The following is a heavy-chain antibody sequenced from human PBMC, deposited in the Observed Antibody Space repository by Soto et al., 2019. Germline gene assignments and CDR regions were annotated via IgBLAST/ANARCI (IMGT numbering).Heavy chain of an antibody. CDR3: ARDNQGRGYDIDY. J-gene: IGHJ4*02. CDR2: IWNDGSEK. V-gene: IGHV3-33*01. Sequence: QVQLVESGGGVVQPGRSLRLSCAASGFTFSSYGMHWVRQAPGKGLEWVAVIWNDGSEKYHADSVKGRFTISRDNSKNTLYLKMNSLRAEDTDVFYCARDNQGRGYDIDYWGQGTLVTVSS. CDR1: GFTFSSYG. D-gene: IGHD5-12*01.